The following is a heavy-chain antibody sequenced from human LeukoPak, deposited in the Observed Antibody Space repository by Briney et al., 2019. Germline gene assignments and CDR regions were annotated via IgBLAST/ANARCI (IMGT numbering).Heavy chain of an antibody. V-gene: IGHV3-30*04. CDR1: GFTFSSYA. J-gene: IGHJ4*02. CDR3: AREGIAVAFDY. Sequence: SLRLSCAASGFTFSSYAMHWVRQAPGKELEWVAVISYDGSNKYYADSVKGRFTISRDNSKNTLYLQMNSLRAEDTAVYYCAREGIAVAFDYWGQGTLVTVSS. D-gene: IGHD6-19*01. CDR2: ISYDGSNK.